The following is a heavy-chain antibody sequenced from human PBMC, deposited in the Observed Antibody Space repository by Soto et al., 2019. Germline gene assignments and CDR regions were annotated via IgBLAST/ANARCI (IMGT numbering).Heavy chain of an antibody. CDR3: ARDHFLVHSTSSFDY. J-gene: IGHJ4*02. Sequence: QVPLVQSGAEVKKPGASVKVSCKASGYTFSSFGISWLRQAPGQGLEWMGWISGYKGDTNYAQKFQGRVTMTTDTSTTTAYMELRSLRSDDTAVYFCARDHFLVHSTSSFDYWGQGSLVTVSS. CDR2: ISGYKGDT. D-gene: IGHD6-6*01. V-gene: IGHV1-18*01. CDR1: GYTFSSFG.